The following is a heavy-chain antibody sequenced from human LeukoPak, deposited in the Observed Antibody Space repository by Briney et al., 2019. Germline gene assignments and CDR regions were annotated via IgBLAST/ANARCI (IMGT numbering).Heavy chain of an antibody. CDR1: GFTFSTYA. CDR2: ISGDAVSI. CDR3: ASRGVGDTGYFDY. V-gene: IGHV3-23*01. J-gene: IGHJ4*02. Sequence: GGSLRLSCAASGFTFSTYAMTWVRQAPGKGLEWVSAISGDAVSIYYVDSVKGRFTISRDNSKNTLYLQMSSLRAEDTAVYYCASRGVGDTGYFDYWGQGTLVTVSS. D-gene: IGHD1-26*01.